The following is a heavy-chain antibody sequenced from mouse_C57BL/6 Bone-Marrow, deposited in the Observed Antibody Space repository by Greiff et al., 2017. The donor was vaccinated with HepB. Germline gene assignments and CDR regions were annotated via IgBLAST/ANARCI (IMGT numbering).Heavy chain of an antibody. CDR3: AIEEYYAMDY. CDR1: GYAFSSSW. CDR2: IYPGDGDT. V-gene: IGHV1-82*01. Sequence: QVQLQQSGPELVKPGASVKISCKASGYAFSSSWMNWVKQRPGKGLEWIGRIYPGDGDTNYNWKFKGKATLTADKSSSTAYMQLSSLTSEDSAVYFCAIEEYYAMDYWGQGTSVTVSS. J-gene: IGHJ4*01.